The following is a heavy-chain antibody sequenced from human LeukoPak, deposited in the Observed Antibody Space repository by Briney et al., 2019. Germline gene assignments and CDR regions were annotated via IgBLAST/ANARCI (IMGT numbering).Heavy chain of an antibody. V-gene: IGHV3-23*01. Sequence: TGGSLRLSCAASGFTFSSYWMPWVRQAPGKGLEWVSAISGSGGSTYYADSVKGRFTISRDNSKNTLYLQMNSLRAEDTAVYYCAKDRVIVVSRGWYFDLWGRGTLVTVSS. CDR2: ISGSGGST. CDR1: GFTFSSYW. D-gene: IGHD3-22*01. J-gene: IGHJ2*01. CDR3: AKDRVIVVSRGWYFDL.